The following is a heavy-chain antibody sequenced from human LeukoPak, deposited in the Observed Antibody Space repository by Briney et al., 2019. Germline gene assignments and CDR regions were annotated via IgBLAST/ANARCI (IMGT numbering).Heavy chain of an antibody. CDR2: IHGNGETT. V-gene: IGHV3-23*01. Sequence: QPGGSVRLSGVGSGFMFSRFGLIWVRQAPGKGLEWVSGIHGNGETTYYGDSVKGRFTISRDNSKSTLYLQMNSLRVEDTAEYFCGRDPNGDYVGAFEFWGQGTKVAVSS. J-gene: IGHJ3*01. D-gene: IGHD3-16*01. CDR1: GFMFSRFG. CDR3: GRDPNGDYVGAFEF.